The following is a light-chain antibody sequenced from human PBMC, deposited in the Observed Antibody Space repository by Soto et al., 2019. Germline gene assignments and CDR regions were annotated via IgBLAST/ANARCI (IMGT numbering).Light chain of an antibody. CDR3: QQYNNWPPIT. J-gene: IGKJ5*01. Sequence: ESGLTQPRDTLSLSPLEGNTISCSSSQRVSSSSLAWYQHKPGQAPRLLIYGASTRATGIPARFSGSGSGTEFTLTISSLQSEDFAVYYCQQYNNWPPITFGQGTRLEIK. V-gene: IGKV3-15*01. CDR1: QRVSSS. CDR2: GAS.